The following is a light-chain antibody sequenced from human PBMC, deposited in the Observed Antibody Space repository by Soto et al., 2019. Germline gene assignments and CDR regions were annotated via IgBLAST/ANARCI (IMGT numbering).Light chain of an antibody. CDR1: SSDVGGYNY. Sequence: QSALTQPASVSGSPGQSITISCTVTSSDVGGYNYVSWYQQHPGKAPKLMIYDVSNRPSGVSNRFSGSKSGNTASLTISGLQAEDEADYYCSSYTSSSTRVFGTGTQLTVL. CDR3: SSYTSSSTRV. V-gene: IGLV2-14*01. J-gene: IGLJ1*01. CDR2: DVS.